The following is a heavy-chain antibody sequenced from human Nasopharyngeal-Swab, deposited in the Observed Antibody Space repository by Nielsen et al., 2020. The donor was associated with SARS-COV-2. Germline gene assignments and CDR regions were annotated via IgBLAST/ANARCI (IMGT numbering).Heavy chain of an antibody. CDR1: GFTFSSYA. D-gene: IGHD3-3*01. CDR2: LSGSGSGT. Sequence: VGSLRLSSAASGFTFSSYARSRVRQTPGKGLEWFSVLSGSGSGTYYADSVKGRFTISRDKSQNKLYLQLSSLRADDTAVYYCAKGGRSITIFGVAGSFDNWGQGTLVTVSS. J-gene: IGHJ4*02. V-gene: IGHV3-23*01. CDR3: AKGGRSITIFGVAGSFDN.